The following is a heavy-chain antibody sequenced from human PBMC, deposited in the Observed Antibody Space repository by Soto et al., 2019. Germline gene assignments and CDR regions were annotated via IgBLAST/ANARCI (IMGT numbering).Heavy chain of an antibody. CDR1: GYTFTGYY. CDR3: AGWYYYDSSGSRDYYYGMDV. J-gene: IGHJ6*02. V-gene: IGHV1-2*04. D-gene: IGHD3-22*01. CDR2: INPNSGGT. Sequence: ASVKVSCKASGYTFTGYYMHWVRQAPGQGLEWMGWINPNSGGTNYAQKFQGWVTMTRDTSISTAYMELSRLRSDDTAVYYCAGWYYYDSSGSRDYYYGMDVWGQGTTVTVSS.